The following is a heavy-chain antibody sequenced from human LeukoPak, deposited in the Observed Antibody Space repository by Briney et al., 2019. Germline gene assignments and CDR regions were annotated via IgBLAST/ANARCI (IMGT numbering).Heavy chain of an antibody. CDR2: ISYDGSTK. V-gene: IGHV3-30*18. CDR1: GFTFSSYG. J-gene: IGHJ4*02. D-gene: IGHD6-19*01. CDR3: AKRSGDSSGWYALGY. Sequence: PGRSLRLSCAVSGFTFSSYGMHWVRQAPGKGLEWVAVISYDGSTKYYADSVKGRFTISRDNSKNTLYLQMNSLRGEDTAVYYCAKRSGDSSGWYALGYWGQGTLVTVSS.